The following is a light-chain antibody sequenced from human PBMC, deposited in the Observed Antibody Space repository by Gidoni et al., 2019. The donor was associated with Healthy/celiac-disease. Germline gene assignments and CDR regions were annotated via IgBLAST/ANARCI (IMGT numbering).Light chain of an antibody. CDR2: AAS. CDR3: QQSYSTPLG. V-gene: IGKV1-39*01. J-gene: IGKJ3*01. Sequence: DIQMTQSPSSLSASVGDRVTITCRASQSISSYLNWYQQKPGKAPKLLIYAASSLQSGVPSRFSGSGSGTDFTLTISSLQPEDFATYYCQQSYSTPLGFGPXTEVDIK. CDR1: QSISSY.